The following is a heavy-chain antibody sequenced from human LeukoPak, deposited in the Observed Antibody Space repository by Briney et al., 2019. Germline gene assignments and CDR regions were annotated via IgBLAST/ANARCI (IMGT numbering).Heavy chain of an antibody. D-gene: IGHD1-14*01. CDR1: DGSLSGYY. V-gene: IGHV4-34*01. Sequence: SETLSLTCGVYDGSLSGYYWNWIRQPPGKGLERIGEISHGGSTKYNPSLKSRVIMSIDTSKNQFSLKLSSVTAADTAVYYCVSERSAGYFDYWGQGTLVTVSS. CDR2: ISHGGST. J-gene: IGHJ4*02. CDR3: VSERSAGYFDY.